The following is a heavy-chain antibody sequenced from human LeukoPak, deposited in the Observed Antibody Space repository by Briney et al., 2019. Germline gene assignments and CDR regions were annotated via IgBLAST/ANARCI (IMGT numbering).Heavy chain of an antibody. CDR1: GFTFSTYA. CDR3: ARELLGAFDY. J-gene: IGHJ4*02. Sequence: GGSLRLSCAASGFTFSTYAMHWVRQALGQGLEWVAVISYDGSKKYYADSVKGRFTISRDNSKNTLYLQMNSLRAEDTAVYYCARELLGAFDYWGQGTLVTVSS. CDR2: ISYDGSKK. V-gene: IGHV3-30-3*01. D-gene: IGHD7-27*01.